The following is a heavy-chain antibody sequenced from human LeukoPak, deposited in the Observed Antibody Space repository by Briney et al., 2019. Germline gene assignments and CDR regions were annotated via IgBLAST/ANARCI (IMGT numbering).Heavy chain of an antibody. D-gene: IGHD3-22*01. J-gene: IGHJ5*02. Sequence: ASVKVSCKASGYTFTGYYMHWVRQAPGQGLEWMGWINPNSGGTNYAQKFQGRVTTTRDTSISTAYMELSRLRSDDTAVYYCARGGITMIVVVLNGFDPWGQGTLVTVSS. CDR1: GYTFTGYY. CDR3: ARGGITMIVVVLNGFDP. CDR2: INPNSGGT. V-gene: IGHV1-2*02.